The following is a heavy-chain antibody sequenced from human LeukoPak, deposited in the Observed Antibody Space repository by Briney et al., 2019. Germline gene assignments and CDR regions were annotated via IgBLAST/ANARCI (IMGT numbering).Heavy chain of an antibody. CDR2: ISAYNGNT. D-gene: IGHD1-26*01. Sequence: ASVKVSCKASGYTFTSYGISWVGQDPGQGLEWMGWISAYNGNTNYAQKLQGRVTMTKDTSTSTAYMELRSLRSDDTAVYYCARDVSFVGGSSIFDYWGQGTLVTVSS. J-gene: IGHJ4*02. CDR3: ARDVSFVGGSSIFDY. V-gene: IGHV1-18*01. CDR1: GYTFTSYG.